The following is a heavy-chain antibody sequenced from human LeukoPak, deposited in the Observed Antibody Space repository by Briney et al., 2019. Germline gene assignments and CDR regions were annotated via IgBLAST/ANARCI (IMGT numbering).Heavy chain of an antibody. D-gene: IGHD2/OR15-2a*01. Sequence: GGSLRLSCAASGFTFSSYEMNWVRQAPGKGLEWVSYISSSSSTIYYADSVKGRFTISRDNANNSLYLQMNSLRAEDTAVYYCARSLSLSDDAFDIWGQGTMVTVSS. J-gene: IGHJ3*02. CDR1: GFTFSSYE. CDR2: ISSSSSTI. CDR3: ARSLSLSDDAFDI. V-gene: IGHV3-48*01.